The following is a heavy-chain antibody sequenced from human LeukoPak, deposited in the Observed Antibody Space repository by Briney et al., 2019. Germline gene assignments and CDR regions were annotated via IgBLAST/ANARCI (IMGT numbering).Heavy chain of an antibody. J-gene: IGHJ4*02. CDR3: AGQVATISDY. V-gene: IGHV3-48*03. CDR1: GFTFTNYA. Sequence: GGSLRLSCAASGFTFTNYAMTWVRQAPGKGLEWVSYISSSGSTIYYADSVKGRFTISRDNAKNSLYLQMNSLRAEDTAVYYCAGQVATISDYWGQGTLVTVSS. D-gene: IGHD5-12*01. CDR2: ISSSGSTI.